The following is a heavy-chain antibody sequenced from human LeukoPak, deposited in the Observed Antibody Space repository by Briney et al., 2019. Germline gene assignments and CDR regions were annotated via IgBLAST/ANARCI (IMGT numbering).Heavy chain of an antibody. CDR1: GYSISSGYY. Sequence: SETLSLTCTVSGYSISSGYYWGWIRQPPGKGLEWIGSIYHSGSTYYNPSLKSRVTISVDTSKNQFSLKLSSVTAADTAVYYCARQRGYFDYWGQGTLVTVSS. CDR2: IYHSGST. V-gene: IGHV4-38-2*02. J-gene: IGHJ4*02. CDR3: ARQRGYFDY.